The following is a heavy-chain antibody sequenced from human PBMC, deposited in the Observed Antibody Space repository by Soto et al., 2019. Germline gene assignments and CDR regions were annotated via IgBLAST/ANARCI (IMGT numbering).Heavy chain of an antibody. D-gene: IGHD6-13*01. J-gene: IGHJ5*02. V-gene: IGHV1-3*01. CDR1: GYTFTSYA. CDR2: INAGNGNT. Sequence: ASVKVSCKASGYTFTSYAMHWLRQAPGQRLEWMGWINAGNGNTKYSQKFQGRVTITRDTSASTAYMELSSLRSEDTAVYYCARGFPTGIAAAGTHWFDPWGQGTLVTVSS. CDR3: ARGFPTGIAAAGTHWFDP.